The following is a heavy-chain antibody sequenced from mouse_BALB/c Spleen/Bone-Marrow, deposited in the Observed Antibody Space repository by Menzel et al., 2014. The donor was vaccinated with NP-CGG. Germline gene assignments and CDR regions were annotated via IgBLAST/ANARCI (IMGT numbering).Heavy chain of an antibody. CDR2: IYPGNGGT. V-gene: IGHV1-12*01. Sequence: LQESGAELVRSGASVKMSCKASGYTFTSYNMHWVKQTPGQGLEWIGYIYPGNGGTKYNQKLRGKATLTADTSSSTAYMQVSSLTSEDSAVYFCARGEYGNAWFAYWGQGTLATVSA. CDR3: ARGEYGNAWFAY. J-gene: IGHJ3*01. D-gene: IGHD2-10*02. CDR1: GYTFTSYN.